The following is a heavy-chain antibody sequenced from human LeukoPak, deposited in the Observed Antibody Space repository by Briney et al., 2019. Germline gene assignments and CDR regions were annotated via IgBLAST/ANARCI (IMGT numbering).Heavy chain of an antibody. CDR1: GGSLSGFY. J-gene: IGHJ4*02. D-gene: IGHD3-10*01. V-gene: IGHV4-59*08. CDR2: IHSNGGT. CDR3: ARHVSGIYGSRGDLDY. Sequence: SETLSLTCSVSGGSLSGFYWSWVRQPPGKGLEWIGYIHSNGGTNYNPSLTSRVTMSVDTSKNQFSLKLNSVTAADTAVYYCARHVSGIYGSRGDLDYWGPGTLVTVSS.